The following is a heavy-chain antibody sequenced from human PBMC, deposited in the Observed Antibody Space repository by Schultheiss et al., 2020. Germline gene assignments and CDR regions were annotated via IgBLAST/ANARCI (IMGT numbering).Heavy chain of an antibody. CDR3: ARGRVARYYGSGSPFDY. D-gene: IGHD3-10*01. V-gene: IGHV4-34*01. J-gene: IGHJ4*02. CDR1: GGSFSGYY. Sequence: SETLSLTCTVYGGSFSGYYWSWIRQPPGKGLEWIGEINHSGSTNYNPSLKSRVTISVDTSKNQFSLKLSSVTAADTAVYYCARGRVARYYGSGSPFDYWGKGTLVTGSS. CDR2: INHSGST.